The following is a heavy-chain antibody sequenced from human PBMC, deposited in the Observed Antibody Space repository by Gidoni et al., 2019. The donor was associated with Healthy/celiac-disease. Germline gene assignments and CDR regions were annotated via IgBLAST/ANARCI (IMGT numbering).Heavy chain of an antibody. CDR1: GFTFSSYD. J-gene: IGHJ4*02. D-gene: IGHD3-22*01. CDR2: IGTAGDT. V-gene: IGHV3-13*01. CDR3: ARGSDSSGYYDY. Sequence: AASGFTFSSYDMHWVSQATGKGLEWVSAIGTAGDTYYPGSVKGRFTISRENAKNSLHLQMNSLRAGDTAVYYCARGSDSSGYYDYWGQGTLVTVSS.